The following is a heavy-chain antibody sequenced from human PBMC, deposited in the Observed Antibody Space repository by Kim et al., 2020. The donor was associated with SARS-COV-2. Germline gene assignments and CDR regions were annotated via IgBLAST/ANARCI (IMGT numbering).Heavy chain of an antibody. V-gene: IGHV1-69*04. CDR2: IIPILGIA. CDR1: GGTFSSYA. D-gene: IGHD2-2*01. CDR3: ARLTGGGCSSTSCYASYYYGMDV. J-gene: IGHJ6*02. Sequence: SVKVSCKASGGTFSSYAISWVRQAPGQGLEWMGRIIPILGIANYAQKFQGRVTITADKSTSTAYMELSSLRSEDTAVYYCARLTGGGCSSTSCYASYYYGMDVWGQGTTVTVSS.